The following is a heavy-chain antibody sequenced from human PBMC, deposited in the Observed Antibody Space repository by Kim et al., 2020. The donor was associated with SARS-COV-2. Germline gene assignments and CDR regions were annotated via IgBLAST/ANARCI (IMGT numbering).Heavy chain of an antibody. J-gene: IGHJ3*02. Sequence: SETLSLTCTVSGGSVSSGSYYWSWIRQPPGKGLEWIGYIYYSGSTNYNPSLKSRVTISVDTSKNQFSLKLSSVTAADTAVYYCARDATANDYYDSSGYLHDAFNIWGHGTMVTVSS. CDR3: ARDATANDYYDSSGYLHDAFNI. D-gene: IGHD3-22*01. CDR2: IYYSGST. V-gene: IGHV4-61*01. CDR1: GGSVSSGSYY.